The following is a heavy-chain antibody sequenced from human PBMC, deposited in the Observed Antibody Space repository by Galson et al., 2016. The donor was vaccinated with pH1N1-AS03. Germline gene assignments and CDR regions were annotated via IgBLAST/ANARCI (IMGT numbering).Heavy chain of an antibody. CDR3: ARDYSTSSQYYYYYYMDV. Sequence: SVKVSCKASDYTFTNYGISWARQAPGQGLEWMGWISTYNGNTNYAQKFQGRVTMTTDTSTSTAYMELRSLRSDDTAVYYCARDYSTSSQYYYYYYMDVWGKGTTVTVSS. V-gene: IGHV1-18*01. CDR1: DYTFTNYG. D-gene: IGHD6-6*01. J-gene: IGHJ6*03. CDR2: ISTYNGNT.